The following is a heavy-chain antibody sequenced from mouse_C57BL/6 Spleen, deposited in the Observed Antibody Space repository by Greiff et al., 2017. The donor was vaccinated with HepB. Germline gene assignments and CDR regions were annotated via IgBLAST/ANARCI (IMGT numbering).Heavy chain of an antibody. V-gene: IGHV1-55*01. CDR2: IYPGSGST. CDR1: GYTFTSYW. CDR3: ARRGIYYGSRGDAMDY. D-gene: IGHD1-1*01. Sequence: QVQLQQPGAELVKPGASVKMSCKASGYTFTSYWITWVKQRPGQGLEWIGDIYPGSGSTNYNEKFQSKATLTVDTSSSTAYMQLSSLTSEDSAVYYCARRGIYYGSRGDAMDYWGQGTSVTVSS. J-gene: IGHJ4*01.